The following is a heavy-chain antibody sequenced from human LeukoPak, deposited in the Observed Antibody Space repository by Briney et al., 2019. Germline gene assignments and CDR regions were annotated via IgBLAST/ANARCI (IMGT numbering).Heavy chain of an antibody. J-gene: IGHJ4*02. CDR2: IWYDGSNK. D-gene: IGHD3-3*01. V-gene: IGHV3-33*01. CDR3: ARDGYYDFWSGPFDF. CDR1: GFTFSSYG. Sequence: GGSLRLSCAASGFTFSSYGMHWVSQAPGKGLEWVAVIWYDGSNKYYAASVKGRFTISRDNSKNTLYLQMNSLGAEDTAVYYCARDGYYDFWSGPFDFWGQGTLVTVSS.